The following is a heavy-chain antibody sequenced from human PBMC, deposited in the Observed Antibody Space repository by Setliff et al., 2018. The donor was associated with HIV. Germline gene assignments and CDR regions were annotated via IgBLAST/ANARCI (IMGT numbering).Heavy chain of an antibody. CDR2: IIPIFGTA. CDR1: GGTFSSYA. J-gene: IGHJ6*03. Sequence: ASVKVSCKASGGTFSSYAISWVRQAPGQGLEWMGGIIPIFGTANYAQKFQGRVTITADESTSTAYMELSSLRSEDTAVYYCAREESSIAARHYYYMDVWGKGATVTVSS. V-gene: IGHV1-69*13. D-gene: IGHD6-6*01. CDR3: AREESSIAARHYYYMDV.